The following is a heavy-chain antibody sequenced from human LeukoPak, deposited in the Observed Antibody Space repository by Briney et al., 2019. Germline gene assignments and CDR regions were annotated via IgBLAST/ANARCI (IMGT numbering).Heavy chain of an antibody. CDR1: GYTFTSYY. V-gene: IGHV1-46*01. Sequence: ASVKVSCKASGYTFTSYYMHWVRQAPGQGLEWMGIINPSGGSTSYAQKFQGRVTMTRDTSKNQFSLKLSSVTAADTAVYYCARRGINYYDSSGYDYWGQGTLVTVSS. CDR3: ARRGINYYDSSGYDY. D-gene: IGHD3-22*01. CDR2: INPSGGST. J-gene: IGHJ4*02.